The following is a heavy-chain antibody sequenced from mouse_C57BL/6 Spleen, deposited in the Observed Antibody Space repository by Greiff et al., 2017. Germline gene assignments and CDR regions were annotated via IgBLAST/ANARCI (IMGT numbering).Heavy chain of an antibody. CDR3: AREDYGRKYYFDY. J-gene: IGHJ2*01. CDR2: IDPSDSYT. V-gene: IGHV1-69*01. Sequence: QVQLQQPGAELVMPGASVKLSCKASGSTFTSYWMHWVKQRPGQGLEWIGEIDPSDSYTNYNQKFKGKFTLTVDKSSSTAYMQLSSLTSEDSAVYYCAREDYGRKYYFDYWGQGTTLTVSS. D-gene: IGHD1-1*01. CDR1: GSTFTSYW.